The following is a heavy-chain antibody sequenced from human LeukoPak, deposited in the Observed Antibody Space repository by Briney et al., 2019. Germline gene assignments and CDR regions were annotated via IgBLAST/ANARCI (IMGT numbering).Heavy chain of an antibody. Sequence: PSETLSLTCTVSGYSISSGYYWGWIRQPPGKGLEWIGSIYYSGSTNYNPSLKSRVTISVDTSKNQFSLKLSSVTAADTAVYYCARDGGYSYGYHWGQGTLVTVSS. CDR3: ARDGGYSYGYH. V-gene: IGHV4-38-2*02. CDR1: GYSISSGYY. D-gene: IGHD5-18*01. J-gene: IGHJ5*02. CDR2: IYYSGST.